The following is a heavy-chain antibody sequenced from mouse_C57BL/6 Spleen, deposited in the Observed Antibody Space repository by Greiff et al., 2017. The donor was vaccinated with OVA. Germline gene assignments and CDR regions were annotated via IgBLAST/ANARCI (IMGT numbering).Heavy chain of an antibody. J-gene: IGHJ2*01. CDR3: ARDGLVSYFDY. Sequence: VQLQESGPELVKPGASVKISCKASGYAFSSSWMNWVKQRPGKGLEWIGRIYPGDGDTNYNGKFKGKATLTADKSSSTAYMQLSSLTSEDSAVYFCARDGLVSYFDYWGQGTTLTVSS. CDR1: GYAFSSSW. D-gene: IGHD2-10*02. CDR2: IYPGDGDT. V-gene: IGHV1-82*01.